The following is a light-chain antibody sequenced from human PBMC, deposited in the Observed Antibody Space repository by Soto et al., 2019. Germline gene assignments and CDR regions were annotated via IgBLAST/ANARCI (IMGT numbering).Light chain of an antibody. Sequence: QSALTQPASVSGSPGQSITISCTGTSRDVGVYDYVSWYQQYPGKAPKLMIYEVTSRPSGVSSRFSCSKSGNTASLTISGLQAEDESDYFCSSYSTTNTWVFGGGTKLNVL. CDR1: SRDVGVYDY. V-gene: IGLV2-14*01. J-gene: IGLJ3*02. CDR2: EVT. CDR3: SSYSTTNTWV.